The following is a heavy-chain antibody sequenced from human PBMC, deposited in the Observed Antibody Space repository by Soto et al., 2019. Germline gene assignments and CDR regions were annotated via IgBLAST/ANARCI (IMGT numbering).Heavy chain of an antibody. J-gene: IGHJ5*02. V-gene: IGHV4-39*07. CDR2: VYYSGST. Sequence: SETLTLTCTVSGDSFGSSSHYWGWVRQPPGKGLAWIASVYYSGSTYYNPSLESRVTISVDTSKNQFSLRLISLTAADTAVYYCARVVERQKNGHNWFDPWGQGTLVTVSS. CDR3: ARVVERQKNGHNWFDP. CDR1: GDSFGSSSHY. D-gene: IGHD1-26*01.